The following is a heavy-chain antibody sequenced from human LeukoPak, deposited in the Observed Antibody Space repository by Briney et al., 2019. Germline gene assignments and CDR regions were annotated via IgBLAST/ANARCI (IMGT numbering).Heavy chain of an antibody. Sequence: SETPSLTCTVSGGSVSSGSYYWSWIRQPPGKGLEWIGYIYYSGSTNYNPSLKSRVTISVDTSKNQFSLKLSSVTAADTAVYYCARDSVEWGSSGLDYWGQGTLVTVSS. D-gene: IGHD6-19*01. J-gene: IGHJ4*02. CDR2: IYYSGST. CDR1: GGSVSSGSYY. V-gene: IGHV4-61*01. CDR3: ARDSVEWGSSGLDY.